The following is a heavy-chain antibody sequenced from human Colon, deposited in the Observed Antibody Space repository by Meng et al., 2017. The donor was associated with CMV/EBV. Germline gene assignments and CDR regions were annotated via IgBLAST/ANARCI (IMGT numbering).Heavy chain of an antibody. CDR3: ARGAGWYDFWSGYYTLRDGYYFDY. D-gene: IGHD3-3*01. CDR2: IYYSGST. J-gene: IGHJ4*02. CDR1: GFSFSSYY. Sequence: SGTLSLSCTVSGFSFSSYYWSWIWQPPGKGLEWIGYIYYSGSTNYNPYLKSRVTISVETSKNQFSLKLISVTAADTAVHYCARGAGWYDFWSGYYTLRDGYYFDYWGQGTLVTVSS. V-gene: IGHV4-59*01.